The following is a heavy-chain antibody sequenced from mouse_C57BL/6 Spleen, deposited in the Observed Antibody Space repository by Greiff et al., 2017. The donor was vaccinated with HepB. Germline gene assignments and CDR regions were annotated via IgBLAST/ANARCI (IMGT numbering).Heavy chain of an antibody. CDR3: ARDRDDGYTWFAY. V-gene: IGHV5-4*01. J-gene: IGHJ3*01. CDR1: GFTFSSYA. Sequence: EVKLVESGGGLVKPGGSLKLSCAASGFTFSSYAMSWVRQTPEKRLEWVATISDGGSYTYYPDNVKGRFTISRDNAKNNLYLQMSHLKSEDTAMYYCARDRDDGYTWFAYWGQGTLVTVSA. D-gene: IGHD2-3*01. CDR2: ISDGGSYT.